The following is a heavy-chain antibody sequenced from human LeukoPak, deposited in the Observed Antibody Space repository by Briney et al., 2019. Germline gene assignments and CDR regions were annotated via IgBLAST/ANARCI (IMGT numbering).Heavy chain of an antibody. CDR2: IYYSGST. D-gene: IGHD3-22*01. V-gene: IGHV4-59*08. J-gene: IGHJ2*01. CDR3: ARHSGGRDSSGEYWYFDL. CDR1: GGSISSYY. Sequence: PSETLSLTCTVSGGSISSYYWSWIRQPPGKGLEWIGYIYYSGSTNYNPSLKSRVTISVDTSKKQFPLKLSSVTAADTAVYYCARHSGGRDSSGEYWYFDLWGRGTLVTVSS.